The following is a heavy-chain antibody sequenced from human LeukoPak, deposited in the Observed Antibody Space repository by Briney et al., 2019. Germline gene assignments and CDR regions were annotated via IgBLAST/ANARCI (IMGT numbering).Heavy chain of an antibody. V-gene: IGHV4-59*08. CDR2: IYYSGST. CDR1: GGSISSYY. J-gene: IGHJ4*02. Sequence: PSETLSLTCTVSGGSISSYYWSWIRQPPGKGLEWIGYIYYSGSTNYNPSLKSRVTISVDTSKNQFSLKLSSVTAADTAVYYCAGLGDSSGYGYWGQGTLVTVSS. D-gene: IGHD3-22*01. CDR3: AGLGDSSGYGY.